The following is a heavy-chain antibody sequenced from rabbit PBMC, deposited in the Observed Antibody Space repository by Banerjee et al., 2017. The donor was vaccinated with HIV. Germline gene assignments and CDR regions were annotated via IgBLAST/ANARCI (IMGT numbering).Heavy chain of an antibody. J-gene: IGHJ4*01. V-gene: IGHV1S45*01. CDR2: IYVGSGGSD. D-gene: IGHD6-1*01. Sequence: QEQLVESGGGLVKPGGTLTLTCKASGFSFSRNYHMCWVRQAPGKGLEWIACIYVGSGGSDYYADWAKGRFTISKTSSTMVTLQMTSLTAADTATYFCARAGYTGYGYARYFNLWGQGTLVTVS. CDR1: GFSFSRNYH. CDR3: ARAGYTGYGYARYFNL.